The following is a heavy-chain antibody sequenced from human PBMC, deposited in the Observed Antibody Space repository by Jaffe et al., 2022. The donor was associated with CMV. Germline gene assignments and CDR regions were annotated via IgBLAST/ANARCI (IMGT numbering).Heavy chain of an antibody. D-gene: IGHD3-9*01. J-gene: IGHJ4*02. CDR3: ATGGGFDWLPTEY. V-gene: IGHV1-2*02. CDR2: IDPNSGGT. CDR1: GYTFTGYY. Sequence: QVQLVQSGAEVKRPGASVKVSCKASGYTFTGYYIHWVRQAPGQGLEWMGWIDPNSGGTNYAQKFQGRVSMTSDTSITTAYMELSRLKSDDTAVFYCATGGGFDWLPTEYWGQGTLVTVSS.